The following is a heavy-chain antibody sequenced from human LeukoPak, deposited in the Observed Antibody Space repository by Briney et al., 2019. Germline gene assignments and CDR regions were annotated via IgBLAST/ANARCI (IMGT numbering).Heavy chain of an antibody. V-gene: IGHV5-51*01. Sequence: GESLKISCKGSGYSFTSYWIGWVRRMPGKGLEWMGIIYPGDSDTRYSPSFQGQVTISADKSISTAYLQWSSLKASDTAMYYCASTSRGYVVRAYYGMDVWGQGTTVTVSS. J-gene: IGHJ6*02. CDR3: ASTSRGYVVRAYYGMDV. CDR1: GYSFTSYW. CDR2: IYPGDSDT. D-gene: IGHD3-10*01.